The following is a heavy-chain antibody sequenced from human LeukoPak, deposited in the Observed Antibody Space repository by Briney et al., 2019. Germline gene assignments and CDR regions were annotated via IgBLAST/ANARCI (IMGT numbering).Heavy chain of an antibody. V-gene: IGHV1-2*06. CDR3: ARDYYYDSSGYQNFDY. J-gene: IGHJ4*02. Sequence: ASVKVSCKASGYTFTGYYMHWVRQAPGQGLEWMGRINPNSGGTNYAQKFQGRVTMTRDTSISTAYMELSRLRSDDTAVYYCARDYYYDSSGYQNFDYWGQGTLVTVSS. CDR2: INPNSGGT. D-gene: IGHD3-22*01. CDR1: GYTFTGYY.